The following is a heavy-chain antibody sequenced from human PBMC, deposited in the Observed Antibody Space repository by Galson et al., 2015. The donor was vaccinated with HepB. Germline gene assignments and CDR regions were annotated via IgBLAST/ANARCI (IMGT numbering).Heavy chain of an antibody. Sequence: SVKVSCKASGYTFTSYAMHWVRQAPGQRLEWMGWINAGNGNTEYSQKFQGRVTITRDTSASTAYMELSSLRSEDTAVYYCARWAPRLRAFDIWGQGTMVTVSS. CDR2: INAGNGNT. J-gene: IGHJ3*02. CDR3: ARWAPRLRAFDI. V-gene: IGHV1-3*01. CDR1: GYTFTSYA.